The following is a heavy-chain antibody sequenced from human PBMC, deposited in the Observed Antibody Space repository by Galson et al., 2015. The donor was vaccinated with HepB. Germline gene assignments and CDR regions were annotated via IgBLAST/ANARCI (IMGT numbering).Heavy chain of an antibody. CDR3: ARRGDHFDI. CDR2: ISDSGSTI. Sequence: SLRLSCAASGFTISDYYMSWIRQAPGKGLEWVSVISDSGSTIYYADSVKGRFTVSRDNAKNSLYLQMNSLRAEDTAMYYCARRGDHFDIWGQGTVVTVSS. D-gene: IGHD2-21*02. V-gene: IGHV3-11*01. CDR1: GFTISDYY. J-gene: IGHJ3*02.